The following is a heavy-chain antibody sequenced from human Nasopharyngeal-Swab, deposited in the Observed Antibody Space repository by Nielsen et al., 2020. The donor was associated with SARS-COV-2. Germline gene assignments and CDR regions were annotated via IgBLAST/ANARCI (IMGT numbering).Heavy chain of an antibody. Sequence: ASVKVSCKASGYTLTNYGVTWVRQAPGQGLEWMGWISGYNGNTKFAQKLQGRATMTTDTSTSTAYMELRSLRSDDTAVYYCARDPLVGGIAAAAPDVWGQGTTVTVSS. V-gene: IGHV1-18*01. D-gene: IGHD6-13*01. J-gene: IGHJ6*02. CDR1: GYTLTNYG. CDR3: ARDPLVGGIAAAAPDV. CDR2: ISGYNGNT.